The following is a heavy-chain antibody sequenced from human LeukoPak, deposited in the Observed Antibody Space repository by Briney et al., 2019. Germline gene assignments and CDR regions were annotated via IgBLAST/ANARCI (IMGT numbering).Heavy chain of an antibody. CDR2: ISGRGGST. Sequence: GGSLRLSCAASGFTFSSYAMSWVRQAPGKGLEWVSAISGRGGSTFYADSVDGRFTISRDNSKNTLYLRMNSLRAEDTAIYYCAKHQTSGAFDYWGQGTLVTVSS. D-gene: IGHD4-17*01. CDR1: GFTFSSYA. J-gene: IGHJ4*02. V-gene: IGHV3-23*01. CDR3: AKHQTSGAFDY.